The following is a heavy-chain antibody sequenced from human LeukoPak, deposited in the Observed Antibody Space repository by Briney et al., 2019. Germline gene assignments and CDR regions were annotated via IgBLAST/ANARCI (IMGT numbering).Heavy chain of an antibody. V-gene: IGHV1-69*04. CDR3: ARTSGGFSSWYGSFDY. CDR1: GGTFSSYA. Sequence: SVKVSCKASGGTFSSYAISWVRQAPGQGLERMGRIIPILGIANYAQKFQGRVTITADKSTSTAYMELSSLRSEDTAVYYCARTSGGFSSWYGSFDYWGQGTLVTVSS. J-gene: IGHJ4*02. CDR2: IIPILGIA. D-gene: IGHD6-13*01.